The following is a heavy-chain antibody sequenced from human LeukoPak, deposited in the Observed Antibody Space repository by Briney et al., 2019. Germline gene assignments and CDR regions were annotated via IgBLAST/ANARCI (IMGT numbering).Heavy chain of an antibody. CDR2: IYHSGST. D-gene: IGHD4-17*01. J-gene: IGHJ5*02. Sequence: PSETLSLTCTVSGGSINSRSYYWGWIRQPPGKGLEWIGYIYHSGSTYYNPSLKSRVTISVDRSKNQFSLKLSSVTAADTAVYYCASRSYGAHNWFDPWGQGTLVTVSS. V-gene: IGHV4-39*07. CDR3: ASRSYGAHNWFDP. CDR1: GGSINSRSYY.